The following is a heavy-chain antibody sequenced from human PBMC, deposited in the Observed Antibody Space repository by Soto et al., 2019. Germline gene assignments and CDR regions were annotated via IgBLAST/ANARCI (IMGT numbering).Heavy chain of an antibody. Sequence: QVQLVQCGAEVKKPGASVKVSCTFTSYDINWVRQAAGLGPEWMAWMNPNSGETRYAQKFQGRDTMTRDTSKFTAYTECGNLRSDETAVYYCARGPGSSDWRFSSYDVDVWDQGTTVPVSS. CDR3: ARGPGSSDWRFSSYDVDV. J-gene: IGHJ6*02. CDR1: FTSYD. V-gene: IGHV1-8*01. CDR2: MNPNSGET. D-gene: IGHD6-19*01.